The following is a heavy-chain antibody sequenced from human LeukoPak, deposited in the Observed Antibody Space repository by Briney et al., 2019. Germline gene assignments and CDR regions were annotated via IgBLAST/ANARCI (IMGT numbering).Heavy chain of an antibody. J-gene: IGHJ5*01. Sequence: SETLSLTCTVSGGSISSSSYYWGWIRQPPGKGLEWIGSIYYSGSTYDNPSLKSRVTISVDTSKNQFSLKLSSVTASDTAVDYCARLSILGVVIRPTWFDSWGQGTLVTVSS. V-gene: IGHV4-39*01. CDR1: GGSISSSSYY. D-gene: IGHD3-3*01. CDR2: IYYSGST. CDR3: ARLSILGVVIRPTWFDS.